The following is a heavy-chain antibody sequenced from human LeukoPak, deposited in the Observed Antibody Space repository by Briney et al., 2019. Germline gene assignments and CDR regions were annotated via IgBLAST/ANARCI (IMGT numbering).Heavy chain of an antibody. J-gene: IGHJ3*02. CDR1: GFTFSGYE. V-gene: IGHV4-59*08. CDR2: IYYSGST. D-gene: IGHD6-13*01. CDR3: ARHRIAAAAYGEPDAFDI. Sequence: SGGSLRLSCAASGFTFSGYEMNWVRQAPGKGLEWLGYIYYSGSTDYNPSLRSRVTISLDTSRTHFSLKLSSVTAADTTVYYCARHRIAAAAYGEPDAFDIWGQGTMVTVSS.